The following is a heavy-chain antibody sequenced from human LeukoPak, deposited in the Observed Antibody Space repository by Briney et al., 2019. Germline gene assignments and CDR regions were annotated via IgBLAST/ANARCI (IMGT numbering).Heavy chain of an antibody. V-gene: IGHV4-4*07. CDR1: GGSISSYF. D-gene: IGHD6-25*01. CDR3: ARDSGTSYYFDC. CDR2: IYPSGST. Sequence: SETLSLTCIVSGGSISSYFWSWIRQPAGKGLEWIWRIYPSGSTNYNPSLKSRVTMSLDTSKSQFSLKLSSVTAADTAVYYCARDSGTSYYFDCWGQGTLVTVSS. J-gene: IGHJ4*02.